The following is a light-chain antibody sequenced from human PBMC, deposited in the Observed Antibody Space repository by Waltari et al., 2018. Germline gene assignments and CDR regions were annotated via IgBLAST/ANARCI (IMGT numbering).Light chain of an antibody. CDR2: VNSDGSH. Sequence: QLVLTQSPSVSASLVASVKLTCTLSSGHSSNVIAWHQQQPGKGPRYSRKVNSDGSHSKGDEVPDRFSGSSSGPERYLTISSLQSDDEADYYCQTGGHGTWVFGGGTKLTVL. CDR3: QTGGHGTWV. J-gene: IGLJ3*02. V-gene: IGLV4-69*01. CDR1: SGHSSNV.